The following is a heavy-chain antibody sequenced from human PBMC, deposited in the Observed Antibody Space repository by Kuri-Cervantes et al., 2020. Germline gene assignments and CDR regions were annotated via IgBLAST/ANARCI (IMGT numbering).Heavy chain of an antibody. CDR2: INPNSGGT. D-gene: IGHD3-3*01. CDR3: ARWGLRFLDEYGMDV. J-gene: IGHJ6*02. V-gene: IGHV1-2*02. Sequence: ASVKVSCKASGYTFTGYYMHWVRQAPGQGLEWMGWINPNSGGTNYAQKFQGRVTMTRDTSISTAYMELGRMRSDDTAVYYCARWGLRFLDEYGMDVWGQGTTVTVSS. CDR1: GYTFTGYY.